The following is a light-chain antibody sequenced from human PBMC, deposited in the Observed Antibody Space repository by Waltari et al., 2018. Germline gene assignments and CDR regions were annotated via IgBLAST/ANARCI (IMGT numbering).Light chain of an antibody. CDR1: QDISSW. J-gene: IGKJ5*01. CDR2: AAS. Sequence: DIQMTQSPSSVSASVGDRVTTTCRESQDISSWLAWAQQKPGEAPKLLMYAASSLQSGVPSRFSGSGSVTHFTLTISSLQPEDFATYYCQQANSFPITFGQGTRLEIK. CDR3: QQANSFPIT. V-gene: IGKV1-12*01.